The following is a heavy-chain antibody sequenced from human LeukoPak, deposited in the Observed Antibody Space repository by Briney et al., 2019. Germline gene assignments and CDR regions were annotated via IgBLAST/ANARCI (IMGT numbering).Heavy chain of an antibody. D-gene: IGHD3-10*01. Sequence: PGGSLRLSCAASGFTFNDAWMSWVRQAPGKGLEWVGRIQSKTDGGTTDYAAPVKGRFTISRDDSKNTLYLQMNSLKTEDTAVYYCITLRRGYWGQGTLVTVSS. CDR2: IQSKTDGGTT. CDR3: ITLRRGY. CDR1: GFTFNDAW. J-gene: IGHJ4*02. V-gene: IGHV3-15*01.